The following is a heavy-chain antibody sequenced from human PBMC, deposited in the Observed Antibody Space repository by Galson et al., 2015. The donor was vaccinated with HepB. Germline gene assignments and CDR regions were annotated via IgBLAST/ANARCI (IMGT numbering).Heavy chain of an antibody. CDR2: IYPGDSDT. Sequence: QSGAEVKKPGESLKISCKGSGYSFTSYWIGWVRQMPGKGLEWMGIIYPGDSDTRYSPSFQGQVTISADKSISTAYLQWSSLKASDTAMYYCARHVRGEYDFWGAYYYYYYMDVWGKGTTVTVSS. CDR3: ARHVRGEYDFWGAYYYYYYMDV. J-gene: IGHJ6*03. V-gene: IGHV5-51*01. D-gene: IGHD3-3*01. CDR1: GYSFTSYW.